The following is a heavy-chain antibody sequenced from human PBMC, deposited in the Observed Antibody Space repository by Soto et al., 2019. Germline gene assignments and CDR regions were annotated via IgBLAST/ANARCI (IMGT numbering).Heavy chain of an antibody. D-gene: IGHD6-13*01. J-gene: IGHJ6*02. CDR3: ASGQQVILRYYYGLDV. CDR2: IYYAEGST. Sequence: EVQLVETGGGLIQPGGSLRLSCAVSGFTVSTNYMSWVRQAPGKGLGWVSVIYYAEGSTYYADSVKGRFSISRDSSRNTLYLQMNSRRAEDTAVYYCASGQQVILRYYYGLDVWGQGTTVTVSS. CDR1: GFTVSTNY. V-gene: IGHV3-53*02.